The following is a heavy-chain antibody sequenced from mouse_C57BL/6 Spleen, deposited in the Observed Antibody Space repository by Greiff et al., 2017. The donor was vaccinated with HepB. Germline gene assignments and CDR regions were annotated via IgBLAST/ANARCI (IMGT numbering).Heavy chain of an antibody. CDR1: GFTFTDYN. Sequence: VQLQQSGPELVKPGASVKMSCKASGFTFTDYNMHWVKQSHGKSLEWIGYINPKNGGTSYNQKFKGKATLTVNKSSSTAYMELSSLTSEDSAVYYYARNYYGSSHWYFDVWGTGTTVTVSS. CDR3: ARNYYGSSHWYFDV. J-gene: IGHJ1*03. D-gene: IGHD1-1*01. CDR2: INPKNGGT. V-gene: IGHV1-22*01.